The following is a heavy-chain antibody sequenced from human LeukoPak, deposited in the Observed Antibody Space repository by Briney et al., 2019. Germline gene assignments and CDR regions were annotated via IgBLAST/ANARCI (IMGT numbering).Heavy chain of an antibody. J-gene: IGHJ4*02. CDR2: IRDSGSST. D-gene: IGHD1-26*01. Sequence: GGSLRLSCAASGFTFSGYAMSWGRQAPGKGLEWVSAIRDSGSSTHYADSVKGRFTTSRDNSKNTLFLQMNSLRAEDTAIYYCAKYGPQDSGSSHFDYWGQGALVTVSS. CDR3: AKYGPQDSGSSHFDY. CDR1: GFTFSGYA. V-gene: IGHV3-23*01.